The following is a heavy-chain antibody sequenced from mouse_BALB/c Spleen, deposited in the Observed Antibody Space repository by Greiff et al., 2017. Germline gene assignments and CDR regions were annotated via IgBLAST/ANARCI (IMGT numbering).Heavy chain of an antibody. CDR1: GFTFTDYY. Sequence: EVMLVESGGGLVQPGGSLRLSCATSGFTFTDYYMSWVRQPPGKALEWLGFIRNKANGYTTEYSASVKGRFTISRDNSQSILYLQMNTLRAEDSATYYCARAHDGYGPWFAYWGQGTLVTVSA. CDR3: ARAHDGYGPWFAY. CDR2: IRNKANGYTT. D-gene: IGHD2-3*01. V-gene: IGHV7-3*02. J-gene: IGHJ3*01.